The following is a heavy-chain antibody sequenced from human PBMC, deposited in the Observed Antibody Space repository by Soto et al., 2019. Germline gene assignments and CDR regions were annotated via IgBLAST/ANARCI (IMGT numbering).Heavy chain of an antibody. J-gene: IGHJ3*02. V-gene: IGHV3-9*01. Sequence: GGSLRLSCAASGFTFDDYAMHWVRQAPGKGLEWVSGISWNCGSIGYADSVKGRFTISRDNAKNSLYLQMNSLRAEDTALYYCAKDIIAARPGAFDIWGQGTMVTVSS. D-gene: IGHD6-6*01. CDR2: ISWNCGSI. CDR1: GFTFDDYA. CDR3: AKDIIAARPGAFDI.